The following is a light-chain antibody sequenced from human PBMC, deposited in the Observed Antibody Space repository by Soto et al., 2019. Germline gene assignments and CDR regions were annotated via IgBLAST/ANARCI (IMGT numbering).Light chain of an antibody. V-gene: IGKV1-27*01. CDR2: AAS. CDR3: QNYNGAPWT. Sequence: DIQMTQSPSSLSASVGDRVTITCRASQDLSNYLAWYQQKPGKVPKLLIYAASTLHSGVPSRFSGSGSGTDFTLTISGLQPEDVAKYYCQNYNGAPWTFGQGTKVEIE. CDR1: QDLSNY. J-gene: IGKJ1*01.